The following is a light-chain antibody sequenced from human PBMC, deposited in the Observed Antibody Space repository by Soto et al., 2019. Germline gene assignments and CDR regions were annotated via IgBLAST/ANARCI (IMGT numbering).Light chain of an antibody. Sequence: EIVMTQSPATLSVSPGERATLSCRASQSVSSNLAWYQQKPGQAPRLLIYAASRRATGIPDRFSGSGSGTDFTLTIRRLEPDDFAVYYCQKYGTFWTFGQGTKVDIK. CDR2: AAS. CDR3: QKYGTFWT. CDR1: QSVSSN. V-gene: IGKV3-20*01. J-gene: IGKJ1*01.